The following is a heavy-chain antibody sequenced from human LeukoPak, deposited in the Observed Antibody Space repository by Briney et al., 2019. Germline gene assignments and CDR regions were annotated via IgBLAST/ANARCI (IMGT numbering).Heavy chain of an antibody. CDR1: GFTFSSYG. Sequence: GGTLRLSCAASGFTFSSYGMSWVRQAPGKGLEWVSAISGSGDYTYYADSVKGRFTISRDNSKNRLYLQMNSLRAEDTALYYCAKDGKRIAMIGVVRRGHYLDYWGQGTLVTVSS. CDR2: ISGSGDYT. D-gene: IGHD3-22*01. CDR3: AKDGKRIAMIGVVRRGHYLDY. J-gene: IGHJ4*02. V-gene: IGHV3-23*01.